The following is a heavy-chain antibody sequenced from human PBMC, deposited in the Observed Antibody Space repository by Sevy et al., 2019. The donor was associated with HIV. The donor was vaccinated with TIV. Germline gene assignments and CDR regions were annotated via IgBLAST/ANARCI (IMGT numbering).Heavy chain of an antibody. Sequence: SETLSLTCVLYGGSFSGYYWSWIRQPPGKGLEWIGEINYSGYTNYNPSLKSRVTISIDTSTNQFSLGLSSVTAADTAVYYCARCTAGYCSGGSCYSPFDPWGQGALVTVSS. CDR1: GGSFSGYY. J-gene: IGHJ5*02. D-gene: IGHD2-15*01. V-gene: IGHV4-34*01. CDR2: INYSGYT. CDR3: ARCTAGYCSGGSCYSPFDP.